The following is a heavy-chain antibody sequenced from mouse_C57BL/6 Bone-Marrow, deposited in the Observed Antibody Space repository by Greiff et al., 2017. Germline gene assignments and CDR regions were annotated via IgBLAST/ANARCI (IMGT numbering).Heavy chain of an antibody. CDR1: GYTFTSYW. J-gene: IGHJ3*01. CDR2: IDPSDSYT. Sequence: VQLQLPGAELVKPGASVQLSCKASGYTFTSYWMQWVKQRPGQGLEWIGEIDPSDSYTNYNQKFKGKATLTVDTSSSPAYLQLSSLTSEDTAVYYCATLFAYWGQGTLVTVSA. V-gene: IGHV1-50*01. CDR3: ATLFAY.